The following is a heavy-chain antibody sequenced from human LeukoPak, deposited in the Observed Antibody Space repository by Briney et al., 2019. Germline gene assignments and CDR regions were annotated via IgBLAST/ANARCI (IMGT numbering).Heavy chain of an antibody. CDR3: ARSNRDGYETNAFDI. CDR2: ISSSSSYI. V-gene: IGHV3-21*01. D-gene: IGHD5-24*01. Sequence: PGGSLRLSCAASGFTFSSYSMNWVRQAPGKGLEWVSSISSSSSYIYYADSVKGRFTISRDNAKNSLYLQMNSLRAEDTAVYYCARSNRDGYETNAFDIWGQGTMVTVSS. J-gene: IGHJ3*02. CDR1: GFTFSSYS.